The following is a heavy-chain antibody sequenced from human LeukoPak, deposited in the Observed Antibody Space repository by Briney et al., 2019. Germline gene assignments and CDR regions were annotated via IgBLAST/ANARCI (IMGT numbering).Heavy chain of an antibody. Sequence: SVKVSCKSSGGTFSIYAISWVRQPPAQGLEWMGGIIPIFGTANYAQKFQGRVTITADESTSTAYMELSSLRSEDTAVYYCAREAPYSGKFDYWGQGTLVTVSS. CDR3: AREAPYSGKFDY. CDR2: IIPIFGTA. V-gene: IGHV1-69*13. CDR1: GGTFSIYA. D-gene: IGHD6-13*01. J-gene: IGHJ4*02.